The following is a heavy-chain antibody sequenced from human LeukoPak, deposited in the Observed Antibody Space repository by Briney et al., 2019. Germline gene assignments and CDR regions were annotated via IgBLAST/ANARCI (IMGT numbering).Heavy chain of an antibody. J-gene: IGHJ6*02. CDR3: ARDQIPRLRYFDWLPNYYYYGMDV. D-gene: IGHD3-9*01. CDR1: GGSISSGGYS. CDR2: IYHSGST. V-gene: IGHV4-30-2*01. Sequence: SETLSLTCAVSGGSISSGGYSWSWIRQPPGKGLEWIGYIYHSGSTYYNPSLKSRVTISVDTSKNQFSLKLSSVTAADTAVYYCARDQIPRLRYFDWLPNYYYYGMDVWGQGTTVTVSS.